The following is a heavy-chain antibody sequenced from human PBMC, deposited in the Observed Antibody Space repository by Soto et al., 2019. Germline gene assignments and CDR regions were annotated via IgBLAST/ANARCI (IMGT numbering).Heavy chain of an antibody. CDR2: IYYSGST. J-gene: IGHJ4*02. V-gene: IGHV4-39*01. CDR3: ARQDIVLMVYAIDY. Sequence: QLQLQESGPGLVKPSETLSLTCTVSGGSISSSSYYWGWIRQPPGKGLEWIGSIYYSGSTYYNPSLKSRATISVDTSKNHFSLKLSSVTAADTAVYYCARQDIVLMVYAIDYWGQGTLVTVSS. D-gene: IGHD2-8*01. CDR1: GGSISSSSYY.